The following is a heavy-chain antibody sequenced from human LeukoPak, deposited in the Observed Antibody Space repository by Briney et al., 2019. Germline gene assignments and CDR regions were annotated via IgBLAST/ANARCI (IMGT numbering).Heavy chain of an antibody. CDR3: ARGKRYSSSWFYSRFDP. Sequence: GGSLRLSCEVSGFTFSSYDMHWVRQTTGKGLEWVSGIGTTGDTRYPDSVKGRFTVSRENAKNSLYLQMNSLRAGDTAVYYCARGKRYSSSWFYSRFDPWGQGTLVTVSS. CDR1: GFTFSSYD. V-gene: IGHV3-13*01. D-gene: IGHD6-13*01. J-gene: IGHJ5*02. CDR2: IGTTGDT.